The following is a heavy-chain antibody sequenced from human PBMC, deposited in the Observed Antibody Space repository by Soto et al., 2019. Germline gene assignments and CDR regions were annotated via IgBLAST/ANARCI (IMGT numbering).Heavy chain of an antibody. CDR1: GFTFSSYS. CDR3: ARDGYYDFWSGYYSSGESYFDY. D-gene: IGHD3-3*01. J-gene: IGHJ4*02. CDR2: ISSSSSYI. Sequence: GGSLRLSCAASGFTFSSYSMNWVRQAPGKGLEWVSSISSSSSYIYYADSVKGRFTISRDNAKNSLYLQMNSLRAEDTAVYYCARDGYYDFWSGYYSSGESYFDYWGQGPLVTVSS. V-gene: IGHV3-21*01.